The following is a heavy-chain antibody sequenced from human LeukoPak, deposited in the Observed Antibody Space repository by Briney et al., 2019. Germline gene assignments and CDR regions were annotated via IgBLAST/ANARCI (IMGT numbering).Heavy chain of an antibody. V-gene: IGHV3-9*01. Sequence: GGSLRLSCAASGFTFDDYAMHWVRQAPGKGLEGVSGISWNSGSIGYADSVKGRFTISRDNAKNSLYLQMNSLRAEDTALYYCAKAAYYDSSGYLDYWGQGTLVTVSS. CDR3: AKAAYYDSSGYLDY. CDR2: ISWNSGSI. D-gene: IGHD3-22*01. J-gene: IGHJ4*02. CDR1: GFTFDDYA.